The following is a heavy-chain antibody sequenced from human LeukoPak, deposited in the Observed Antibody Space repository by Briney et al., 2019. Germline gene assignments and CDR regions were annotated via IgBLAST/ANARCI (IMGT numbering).Heavy chain of an antibody. CDR2: ISGSGGST. D-gene: IGHD3-10*01. V-gene: IGHV3-23*01. CDR1: GFTFSSYA. J-gene: IGHJ6*02. CDR3: AKAAGDLPYYYGMDV. Sequence: KPGGSLRLSCAASGFTFSSYAMSWVRQAPGKGLEWVSAISGSGGSTYYADSVKGRFTISRDNSKNTLYLQMNSLRAEDTALYYCAKAAGDLPYYYGMDVWGQGTTVTVSS.